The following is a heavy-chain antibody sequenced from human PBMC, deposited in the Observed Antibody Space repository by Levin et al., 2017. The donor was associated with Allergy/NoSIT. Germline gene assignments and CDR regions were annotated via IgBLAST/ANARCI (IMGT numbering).Heavy chain of an antibody. Sequence: TGGSLRLSCAASGFAFNIYGMHWVRQAPGKGLEWVALITSDGSYKFYADSVKGRFTVSRDNSRNTMYLQMNSLRAEDTALYYCAKGGDMDVWGRGTTVTVSS. D-gene: IGHD3-16*01. CDR1: GFAFNIYG. V-gene: IGHV3-30*18. CDR2: ITSDGSYK. CDR3: AKGGDMDV. J-gene: IGHJ6*02.